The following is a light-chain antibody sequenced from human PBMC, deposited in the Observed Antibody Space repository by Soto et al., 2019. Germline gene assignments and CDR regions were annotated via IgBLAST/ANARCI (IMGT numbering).Light chain of an antibody. CDR2: DAS. CDR3: QQYDSLPPFT. J-gene: IGKJ3*01. CDR1: QDITIY. V-gene: IGKV1-33*01. Sequence: DIQMTQSPSSLSASVGDRVTITCQASQDITIYLNWYQQKPGKAPKLLIYDASNLEIGVPSRFSGSGSGTTFTFTINGLLPEDIATYYCQQYDSLPPFTFGPGTKVDF.